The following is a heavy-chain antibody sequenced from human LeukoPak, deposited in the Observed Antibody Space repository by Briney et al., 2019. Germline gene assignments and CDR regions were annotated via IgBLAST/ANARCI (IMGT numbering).Heavy chain of an antibody. V-gene: IGHV3-33*01. CDR2: IQSDGSQE. CDR1: GFIFSHFG. Sequence: GGSLRLSCATSGFIFSHFGMHWVRQAPGKGLEWVAAIQSDGSQEYFADSVKGRSTISRDKSKSTMYLQIDTLRAEDTAVYYCARDSCLIKTCLDYWGQGTLVTVSS. CDR3: ARDSCLIKTCLDY. J-gene: IGHJ4*02. D-gene: IGHD3-10*01.